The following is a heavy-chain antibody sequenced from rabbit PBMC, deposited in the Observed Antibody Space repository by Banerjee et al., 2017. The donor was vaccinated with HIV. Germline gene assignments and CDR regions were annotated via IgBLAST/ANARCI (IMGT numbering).Heavy chain of an antibody. CDR3: AREEYVGYGYANL. D-gene: IGHD6-1*01. V-gene: IGHV1S40*01. Sequence: QSLEESGGDLVKPGGSLTLTCTASGFSFNDNYWICWVRQAPVTGLEWIACINAVDDNKICYASWAKGRFTISKTSSTTVTLQMTSLTAADTATYFCAREEYVGYGYANLWGQGTLVTVS. CDR1: GFSFNDNYW. CDR2: INAVDDNKI. J-gene: IGHJ4*01.